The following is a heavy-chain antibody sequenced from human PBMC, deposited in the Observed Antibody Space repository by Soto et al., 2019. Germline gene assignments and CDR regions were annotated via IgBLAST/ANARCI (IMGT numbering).Heavy chain of an antibody. J-gene: IGHJ4*02. CDR1: GFTFSSYA. Sequence: GGSLRLSCAASGFTFSSYAMSWVRQAPGKGLEWVSAISGSGGSTYYADSVKGRFTISRDNSKNTLYLQMNSLRAEDTAVYYCAKDLGDGYSSSWYQYYFDYWGQGTLVTVSS. D-gene: IGHD6-13*01. V-gene: IGHV3-23*01. CDR2: ISGSGGST. CDR3: AKDLGDGYSSSWYQYYFDY.